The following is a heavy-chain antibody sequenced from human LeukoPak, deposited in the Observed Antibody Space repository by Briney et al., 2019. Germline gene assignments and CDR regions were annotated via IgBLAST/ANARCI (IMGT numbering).Heavy chain of an antibody. CDR3: THTRSYGSQPHFDY. Sequence: VSGPTLVNPTQTLTLTCTFSGFSLSTSGGGVGCIRQPPGKALEWLALMSWGDTKPYTPSLKSRLTITSDTSKHQVGLTLTNVDPVDTVTYYCTHTRSYGSQPHFDYWGQGTLVTVSS. CDR2: MSWGDTK. CDR1: GFSLSTSGGG. J-gene: IGHJ4*02. V-gene: IGHV2-5*02. D-gene: IGHD3-10*01.